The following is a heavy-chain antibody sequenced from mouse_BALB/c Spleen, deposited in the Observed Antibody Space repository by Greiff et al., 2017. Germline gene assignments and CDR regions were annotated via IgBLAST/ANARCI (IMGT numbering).Heavy chain of an antibody. CDR1: GYTFTDYA. CDR2: ISTYYGDA. V-gene: IGHV1S137*01. CDR3: AYGQAWFAY. J-gene: IGHJ3*01. Sequence: VQLQQSGAELVRPGVSVKISCKGSGYTFTDYAMHWVKQSHAKSLEWIGVISTYYGDASYNQKFKGKATMTVDKSSSTAYMELARLTSEDSAIYYCAYGQAWFAYWGQGTLVTVSA. D-gene: IGHD1-2*01.